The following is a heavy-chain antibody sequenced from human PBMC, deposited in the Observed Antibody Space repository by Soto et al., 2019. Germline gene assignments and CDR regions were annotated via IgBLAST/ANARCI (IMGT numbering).Heavy chain of an antibody. D-gene: IGHD2-2*01. J-gene: IGHJ6*02. Sequence: GASVKVSRKASGGTFSSYAISWVRQAPGQGLEWMGGIIPIFGTASYAQKFQGRVTITADESTSTAYMELSSLRSEDTAVYYCEYQLLGYYYGMDVWGQGTTVTVSS. CDR1: GGTFSSYA. V-gene: IGHV1-69*13. CDR3: EYQLLGYYYGMDV. CDR2: IIPIFGTA.